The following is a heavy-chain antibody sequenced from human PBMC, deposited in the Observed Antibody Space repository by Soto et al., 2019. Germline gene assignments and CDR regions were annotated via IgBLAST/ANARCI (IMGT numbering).Heavy chain of an antibody. CDR2: IHSSGTF. Sequence: SETLSLTCTVSGASISNAYWSWIRQAAGKRLEWIGRIHSSGTFNYNPSLKSRVSISRDTSKNQISLKLSSVTAADTAVHYCARDNIVSKGYGMDVWGQGTTVTVSS. CDR3: ARDNIVSKGYGMDV. J-gene: IGHJ6*02. D-gene: IGHD5-12*01. V-gene: IGHV4-4*07. CDR1: GASISNAY.